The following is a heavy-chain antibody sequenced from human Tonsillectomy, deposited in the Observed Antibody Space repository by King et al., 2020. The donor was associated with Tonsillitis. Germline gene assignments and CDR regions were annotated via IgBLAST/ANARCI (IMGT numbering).Heavy chain of an antibody. D-gene: IGHD5-12*01. CDR2: ISGSGGST. CDR3: EKGVDIVATGQGWFDY. CDR1: GFTFSSYA. J-gene: IGHJ4*02. Sequence: VQLVESGGGLVQPGGSLRLSCAASGFTFSSYAMSWVRQAPGKGLEWVSVISGSGGSTYYADSVKGRFTISRDNSKNTLYLQMNSLRAEGTAVYYCEKGVDIVATGQGWFDYWGQGTLVTVSS. V-gene: IGHV3-23*04.